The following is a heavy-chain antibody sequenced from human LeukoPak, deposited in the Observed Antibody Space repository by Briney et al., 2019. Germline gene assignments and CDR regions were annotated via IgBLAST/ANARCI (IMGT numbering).Heavy chain of an antibody. CDR3: ARDRWWEPTDFSFDY. D-gene: IGHD1-26*01. V-gene: IGHV1-3*01. J-gene: IGHJ4*02. CDR1: GYTFTSYA. CDR2: INAVNGNT. Sequence: VASVKVSCKASGYTFTSYAMHWVRQAPGQRLEWMGWINAVNGNTKYSQKFQGRVTITRDTSASTAYMELSSLRSEDTAVYYCARDRWWEPTDFSFDYWGQGTLVTVSS.